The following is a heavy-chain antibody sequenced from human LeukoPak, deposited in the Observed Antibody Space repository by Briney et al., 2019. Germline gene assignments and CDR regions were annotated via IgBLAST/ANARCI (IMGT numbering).Heavy chain of an antibody. V-gene: IGHV1-18*01. CDR2: ISAYNGNT. Sequence: ASVKVSCKASGYTFTSYGISWVRQAPGQGLEWMGWISAYNGNTNYAQKLQGRVTMTTDTSTSTAYMELRSLRSGDTAVYYCARDSVRYSSSWGLDYWGQGTLVTVSS. J-gene: IGHJ4*02. D-gene: IGHD6-13*01. CDR1: GYTFTSYG. CDR3: ARDSVRYSSSWGLDY.